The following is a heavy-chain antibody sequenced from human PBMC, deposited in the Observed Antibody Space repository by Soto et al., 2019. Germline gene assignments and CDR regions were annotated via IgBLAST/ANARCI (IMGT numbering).Heavy chain of an antibody. D-gene: IGHD3-10*01. CDR2: ISYDGSNK. J-gene: IGHJ4*02. CDR3: ATPRGY. V-gene: IGHV3-30-3*01. Sequence: QVPLVESGGGVVQPGRSLRLSCAASGFTFSSYAMHWVRQAPGKGLEWVAVISYDGSNKYYADSVKGRFPISRDNSKNTLYLQMNSLRAEDTAVYYCATPRGYWGQGTLVTVSS. CDR1: GFTFSSYA.